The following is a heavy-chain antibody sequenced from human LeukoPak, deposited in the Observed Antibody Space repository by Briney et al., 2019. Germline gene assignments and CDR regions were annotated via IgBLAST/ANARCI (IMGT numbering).Heavy chain of an antibody. CDR3: ARGHNSGWYNWFDP. J-gene: IGHJ5*02. CDR2: IYYSGST. Sequence: PSETLSLTCTVSGGSVSSYYWSWIRQPPGKGLEWIGYIYYSGSTRYNPSLKSRVMLSVDTSKNQLSLKVRSVTAADTAVYYCARGHNSGWYNWFDPWGQGILVTVSS. D-gene: IGHD6-19*01. CDR1: GGSVSSYY. V-gene: IGHV4-59*02.